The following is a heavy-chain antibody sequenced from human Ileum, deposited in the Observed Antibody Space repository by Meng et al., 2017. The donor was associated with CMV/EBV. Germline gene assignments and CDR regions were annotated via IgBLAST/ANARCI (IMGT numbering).Heavy chain of an antibody. CDR1: RFTFSPYA. CDR2: IFSGGST. V-gene: IGHV3-23*03. J-gene: IGHJ6*02. D-gene: IGHD3-10*02. CDR3: AKDSANCSGASKPYYMDV. Sequence: GESLKISCAASRFTFSPYAMSWVRQAPGKGLEWVSLIFSGGSTSYADTVKGRFNISRNNSKDTLYLQLNSLRAGDSAVYYCAKDSANCSGASKPYYMDVWGQGTMVTVSS.